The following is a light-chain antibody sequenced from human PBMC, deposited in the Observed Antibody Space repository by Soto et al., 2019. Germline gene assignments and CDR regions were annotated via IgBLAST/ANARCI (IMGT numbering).Light chain of an antibody. CDR1: NSDVGGYNY. J-gene: IGLJ2*01. CDR3: CSYAGSYKGV. CDR2: DVS. V-gene: IGLV2-11*01. Sequence: QSVLTQPRSVSGSPGQSVTISCTGTNSDVGGYNYVSWYQQHPGKAPKLMIYDVSKRPSGVPDRFSGSKSGNTASLTISGLQAEDEADYYCCSYAGSYKGVFGGGTKVTVL.